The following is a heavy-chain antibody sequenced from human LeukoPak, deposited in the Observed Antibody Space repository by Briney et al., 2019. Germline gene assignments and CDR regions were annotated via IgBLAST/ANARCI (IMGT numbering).Heavy chain of an antibody. Sequence: GESLKISCKGSGYSFTSYWIGWVRQMPGKGLEWMGIIYPGDSDTRYSPSFQGQVTISADKSISTAYLQWSSLKASDTAMYYCARPSRRIAAAGALDAFDIWGQGTMVTVSS. CDR2: IYPGDSDT. CDR1: GYSFTSYW. CDR3: ARPSRRIAAAGALDAFDI. V-gene: IGHV5-51*01. J-gene: IGHJ3*02. D-gene: IGHD6-13*01.